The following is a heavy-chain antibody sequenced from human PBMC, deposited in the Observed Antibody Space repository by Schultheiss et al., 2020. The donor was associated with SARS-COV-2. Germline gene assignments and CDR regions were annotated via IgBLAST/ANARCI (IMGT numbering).Heavy chain of an antibody. D-gene: IGHD4-17*01. V-gene: IGHV3-30*18. CDR3: AKDVIPYGDPLRIDY. J-gene: IGHJ4*02. CDR1: GFTFSTYG. Sequence: GESLKISCAASGFTFSTYGMHWVRQAPGKGLEWVAVISYDGSNKYYADSVKGRFTISRDKSKNTVYLQMNSLRGEDTAVYYCAKDVIPYGDPLRIDYWGQGTLVTVSS. CDR2: ISYDGSNK.